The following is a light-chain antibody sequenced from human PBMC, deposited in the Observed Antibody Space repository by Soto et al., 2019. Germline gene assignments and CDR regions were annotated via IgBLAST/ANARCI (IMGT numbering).Light chain of an antibody. CDR1: SSDVGGYDY. CDR3: SSYAGSNNFVV. Sequence: QSALTQPLSASGSPGQSVAISCTGTSSDVGGYDYVSWYQQHPGKAPKLMIYEVNKRPSGVPDRFSGSKSGNTASLTVSGVQAEDEADYYCSSYAGSNNFVVFGGGTQLTVL. J-gene: IGLJ2*01. V-gene: IGLV2-8*01. CDR2: EVN.